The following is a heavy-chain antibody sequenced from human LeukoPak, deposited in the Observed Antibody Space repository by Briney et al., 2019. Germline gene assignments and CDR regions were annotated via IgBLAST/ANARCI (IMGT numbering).Heavy chain of an antibody. V-gene: IGHV1-69*05. J-gene: IGHJ4*02. D-gene: IGHD1-26*01. CDR2: IIPIFGTA. CDR1: GCTFSSYA. Sequence: SVKVSCKASGCTFSSYAISWVRQAPGQGLEWMGGIIPIFGTANYAQKFQGRVTITTDESTSTAYMELSSLRSEDTAVYYCATLSGSYDLPDYWGQGTLVTVSS. CDR3: ATLSGSYDLPDY.